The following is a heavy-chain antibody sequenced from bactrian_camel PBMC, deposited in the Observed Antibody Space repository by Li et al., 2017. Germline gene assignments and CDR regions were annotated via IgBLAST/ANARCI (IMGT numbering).Heavy chain of an antibody. CDR2: IYTGGDGT. Sequence: QVQLVESGGGSVQTGGSLRLSCVVSGYTASTANQYCIGWLRQTPGKKREGVAGIYTGGDGTFYYANSVKGRFTISQDSAKNTLYLQMDSLRPEDTATYYCAADSWARCASNWARPENPDFRYRGQGTQVTVS. J-gene: IGHJ6*01. D-gene: IGHD1*01. V-gene: IGHV3S6*01. CDR1: GYTASTANQYC. CDR3: AADSWARCASNWARPENPDFRY.